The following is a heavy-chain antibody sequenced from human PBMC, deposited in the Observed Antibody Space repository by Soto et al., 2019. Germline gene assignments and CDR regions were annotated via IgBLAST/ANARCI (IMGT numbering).Heavy chain of an antibody. CDR1: GGTFSSYA. CDR3: ARGEITMVRGVIIRY. Sequence: SVKVSCKASGGTFSSYAISWVRQAPGQGLEWMGGIIPIFGTANYAQKLQGRVTITADKSTSTAYMELSSLRSEDTAVYYCARGEITMVRGVIIRYWGQGTLVTVSS. CDR2: IIPIFGTA. V-gene: IGHV1-69*06. J-gene: IGHJ4*02. D-gene: IGHD3-10*01.